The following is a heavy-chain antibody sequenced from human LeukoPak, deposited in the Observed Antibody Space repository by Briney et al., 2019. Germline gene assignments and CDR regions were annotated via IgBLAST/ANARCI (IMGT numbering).Heavy chain of an antibody. CDR3: ARDRRATPMYFFDF. V-gene: IGHV3-23*01. CDR2: IRHSGVDS. Sequence: GGSLRLSCAASRFSFSDYTMSWVRQLPGKGLEWVSGIRHSGVDSSYADSVKGRFTISRDNPKNMLYLQMNSLRDDDTGVYYCARDRRATPMYFFDFWGQGTPVTVSS. J-gene: IGHJ4*02. CDR1: RFSFSDYT. D-gene: IGHD2-15*01.